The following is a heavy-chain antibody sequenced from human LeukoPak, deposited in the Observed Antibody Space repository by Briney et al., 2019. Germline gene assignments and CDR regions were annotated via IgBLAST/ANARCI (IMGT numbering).Heavy chain of an antibody. Sequence: PSETLSLTCTVSGGSISSYYWSWIRQPPGKGLEWIGYIYYSGSTNYNPSLKSRVTISVDTSKNQFSLRLSSVTAADTAVYYCARVAVAGPLGDWGQGTLVTVSS. J-gene: IGHJ4*02. CDR2: IYYSGST. D-gene: IGHD6-19*01. V-gene: IGHV4-59*08. CDR3: ARVAVAGPLGD. CDR1: GGSISSYY.